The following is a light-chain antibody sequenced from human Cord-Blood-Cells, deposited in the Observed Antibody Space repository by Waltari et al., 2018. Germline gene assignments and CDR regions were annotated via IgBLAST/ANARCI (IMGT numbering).Light chain of an antibody. CDR2: DAS. CDR1: QSVSSY. J-gene: IGKJ1*01. V-gene: IGKV3-11*01. CDR3: QHRSNWPAWT. Sequence: EIVLTQSPATLSLSPGERATLPCRANQSVSSYLAWYQQKPGQATRLLIYDASNRAAGIPARFSGSGCATDFTLTISSLDPEDFAVYYCQHRSNWPAWTFGQGTKVEIK.